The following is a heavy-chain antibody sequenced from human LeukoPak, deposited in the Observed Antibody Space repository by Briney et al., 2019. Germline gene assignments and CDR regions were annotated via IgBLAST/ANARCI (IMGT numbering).Heavy chain of an antibody. Sequence: GGSLRLSCAASGFTFSGSAMRWVRQASGKGLEWVGRIRSKANSYATAYAASVKGRFTNSRDDSKNTTYLQMNSLKPEDTAAYYCTSNCIPRRTTSYQAFDYWGQGTLVTVSS. CDR2: IRSKANSYAT. CDR1: GFTFSGSA. V-gene: IGHV3-73*01. J-gene: IGHJ4*02. D-gene: IGHD2-2*01. CDR3: TSNCIPRRTTSYQAFDY.